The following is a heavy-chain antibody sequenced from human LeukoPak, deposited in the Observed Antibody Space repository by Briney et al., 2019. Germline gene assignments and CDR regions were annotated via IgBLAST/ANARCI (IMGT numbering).Heavy chain of an antibody. J-gene: IGHJ3*02. CDR2: INVDGTAE. CDR1: GFSFSTIY. Sequence: GGSLRLSCAASGFSFSTIYMSWVRQTPGQGLEWVANINVDGTAEYYEDSVKGRFTISRDNAKNSLYLQMNSLRAEDTAVYYCARDPYRFAFDIWGQGTVVLVSS. CDR3: ARDPYRFAFDI. V-gene: IGHV3-7*03. D-gene: IGHD1-26*01.